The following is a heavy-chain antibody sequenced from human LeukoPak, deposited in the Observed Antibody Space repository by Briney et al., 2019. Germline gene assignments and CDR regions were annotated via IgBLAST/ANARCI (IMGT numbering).Heavy chain of an antibody. J-gene: IGHJ4*02. CDR2: ISSSGSTT. D-gene: IGHD3-9*01. Sequence: GGSLRLSCAASGFTFSSYEMNWVRQAPGKGLEWVPYISSSGSTTYYADSVKGRFTISRDDAKNSVYLQMNSLRAEDTAVYYCARDYYDILTGYTRDYFEYWGQGTLVTVSS. CDR3: ARDYYDILTGYTRDYFEY. CDR1: GFTFSSYE. V-gene: IGHV3-48*03.